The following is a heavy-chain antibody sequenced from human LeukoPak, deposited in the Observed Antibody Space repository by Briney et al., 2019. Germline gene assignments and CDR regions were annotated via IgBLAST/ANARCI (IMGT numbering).Heavy chain of an antibody. J-gene: IGHJ4*02. Sequence: ASVKVSCKASGYTFTSYGISWVRQAPGQGLEWMGWISAYNGNTNYAQKLQGRVTMTRNTSISTAYMELSSLRSEDTAVYYCARGRHDSSGYYNLDYWGQGTLVTVSS. CDR1: GYTFTSYG. CDR2: ISAYNGNT. CDR3: ARGRHDSSGYYNLDY. V-gene: IGHV1-18*01. D-gene: IGHD3-22*01.